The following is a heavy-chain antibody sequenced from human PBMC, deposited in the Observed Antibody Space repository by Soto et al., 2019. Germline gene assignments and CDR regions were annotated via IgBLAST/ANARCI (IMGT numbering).Heavy chain of an antibody. V-gene: IGHV4-31*03. CDR2: IFHSGST. D-gene: IGHD3-22*01. Sequence: QVQLQESGPGLVKPSQTLSLTCSVSGASISSDDHYWAWIRQSPGRGLEWMGYIFHSGSTFYNPSLKSRITISLETSTNEFSLRLTSVTAADTAVYYCARLDNRGYYSNREPYYFDFWGQGTLVTVSS. CDR3: ARLDNRGYYSNREPYYFDF. J-gene: IGHJ4*02. CDR1: GASISSDDHY.